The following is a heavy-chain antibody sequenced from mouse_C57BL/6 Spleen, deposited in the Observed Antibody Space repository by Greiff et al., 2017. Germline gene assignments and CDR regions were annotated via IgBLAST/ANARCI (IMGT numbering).Heavy chain of an antibody. CDR1: GYTFTNYW. J-gene: IGHJ4*01. V-gene: IGHV1-63*01. Sequence: VQLQQSGAELVRPGTSVKMSCKASGYTFTNYWIGWAKQRPGHGLEWIGDFYPGGGYTNYNEKFKGKATLTADKSSSTAYMQFSGLTSEDSAIYYCARSHYDGYPSYAMDYSSQGTSVTVSS. CDR3: ARSHYDGYPSYAMDY. CDR2: FYPGGGYT. D-gene: IGHD2-3*01.